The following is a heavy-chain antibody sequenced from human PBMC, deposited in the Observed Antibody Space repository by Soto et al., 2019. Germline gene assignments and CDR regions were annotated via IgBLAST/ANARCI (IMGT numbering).Heavy chain of an antibody. CDR2: INAGNGNT. CDR1: GITFTTYA. D-gene: IGHD5-12*01. Sequence: QVQLVQSGTEVKKPGASVKVSCKASGITFTTYAIHWVRQAPGQGLEWMGWINAGNGNTRYSQKFQGRVTLTRETSASTAYMDLSSLTSEDAAIYYCARAISGYVTWGQGTLVTVSS. V-gene: IGHV1-3*01. CDR3: ARAISGYVT. J-gene: IGHJ5*02.